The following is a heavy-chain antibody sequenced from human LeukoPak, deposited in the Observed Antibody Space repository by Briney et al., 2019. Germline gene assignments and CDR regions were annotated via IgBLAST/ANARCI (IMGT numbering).Heavy chain of an antibody. V-gene: IGHV3-23*01. J-gene: IGHJ4*02. CDR3: AKDRPNYYGSGSYYPSGIFDY. D-gene: IGHD3-10*01. CDR1: GFTFSSYA. Sequence: PGGSLRLSCAASGFTFSSYAMSWVRQAPGKGLEWVSAISGSGGSTYYADSVKGRFTISRDNSKNTLYLQMNSLRAEDTAVYYCAKDRPNYYGSGSYYPSGIFDYWGQGTLVTVSS. CDR2: ISGSGGST.